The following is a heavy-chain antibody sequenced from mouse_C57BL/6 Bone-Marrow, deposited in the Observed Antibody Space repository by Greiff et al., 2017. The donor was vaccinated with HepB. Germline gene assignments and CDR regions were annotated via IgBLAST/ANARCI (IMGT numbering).Heavy chain of an antibody. CDR3: ARSLITDAMDY. Sequence: VQGVESGAELARPGASVKMSCKASGYTFTSYTMHWVKQRPGQGLEWIGYINPSSGYTKYNQKFKDKATLTADKSSSTAYMQLSSLTSEDSAVYYCARSLITDAMDYWGQGTSVTVSS. J-gene: IGHJ4*01. CDR1: GYTFTSYT. CDR2: INPSSGYT. V-gene: IGHV1-4*01. D-gene: IGHD1-1*01.